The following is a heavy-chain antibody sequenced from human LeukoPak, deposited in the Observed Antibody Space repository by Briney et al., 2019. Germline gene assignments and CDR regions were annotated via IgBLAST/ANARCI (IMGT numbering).Heavy chain of an antibody. J-gene: IGHJ4*02. Sequence: GGSLRLSCAASGFTFDDYAMHWVRQAPGKGLGWVSGISWNSGSIGYADSVKGRFTISRDNAKNSLYLQMNSLRAEDTALYYCAKDTRIWFGGSLDYWGQGTLVTVSS. CDR2: ISWNSGSI. CDR3: AKDTRIWFGGSLDY. D-gene: IGHD3-10*01. V-gene: IGHV3-9*01. CDR1: GFTFDDYA.